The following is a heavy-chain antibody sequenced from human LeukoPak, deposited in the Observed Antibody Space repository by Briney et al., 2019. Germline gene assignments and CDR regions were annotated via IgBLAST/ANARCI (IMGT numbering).Heavy chain of an antibody. Sequence: GTSLRLSCAASGFTFSSYAMHWVRQAPGKGLEWVAVISYDGTNKYYADSVKGRFTISRDNSKNTLYLQMNSLRAEDTAVYYCARDLKPYYYDSSGYYNWGQGTLVTVSS. J-gene: IGHJ4*02. V-gene: IGHV3-30*14. CDR1: GFTFSSYA. CDR3: ARDLKPYYYDSSGYYN. D-gene: IGHD3-22*01. CDR2: ISYDGTNK.